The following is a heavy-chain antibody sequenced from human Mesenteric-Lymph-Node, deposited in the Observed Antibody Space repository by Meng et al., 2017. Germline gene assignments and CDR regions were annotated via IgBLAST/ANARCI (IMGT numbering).Heavy chain of an antibody. CDR1: GFTFSSYW. J-gene: IGHJ4*02. D-gene: IGHD1-26*01. V-gene: IGHV3-74*01. Sequence: GGSLRLSCAASGFTFSSYWMHWVRQAPGKGLVWVSRVSNDGSYTNYEESVKGRFTISRDNARNTVYLQMNSLRVGDTAVYYCARVTSGSDHSPFGYWAQGTLVTVSS. CDR2: VSNDGSYT. CDR3: ARVTSGSDHSPFGY.